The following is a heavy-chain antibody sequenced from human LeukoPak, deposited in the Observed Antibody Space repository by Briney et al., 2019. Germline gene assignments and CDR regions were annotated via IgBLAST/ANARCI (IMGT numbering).Heavy chain of an antibody. CDR1: GFTFSSYS. Sequence: GGSLRLSCAVSGFTFSSYSMNWVRQAPGKGLEWVSYISRSSSIMYYADSVKGRSTISRDNAKNSLYLQMNSLRDEDTAVYYCARVEGALPYFDYWGQGTLVTVSS. CDR2: ISRSSSIM. CDR3: ARVEGALPYFDY. D-gene: IGHD1-26*01. V-gene: IGHV3-48*02. J-gene: IGHJ4*02.